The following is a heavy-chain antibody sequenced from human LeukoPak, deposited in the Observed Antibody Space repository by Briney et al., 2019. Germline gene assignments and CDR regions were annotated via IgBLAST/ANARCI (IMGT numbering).Heavy chain of an antibody. CDR1: GFTFSSYT. J-gene: IGHJ4*02. CDR3: AKDGGLWVSAHWGDS. Sequence: GGSLRLSCAASGFTFSSYTMSWVRQAPGKGLEWVSTMTTSDGNTYYADSVKGRFTVSRDNSKNTLFLQTDSLRAEGTAVYYCAKDGGLWVSAHWGDSWGRGTLVTVSS. V-gene: IGHV3-23*01. D-gene: IGHD7-27*01. CDR2: MTTSDGNT.